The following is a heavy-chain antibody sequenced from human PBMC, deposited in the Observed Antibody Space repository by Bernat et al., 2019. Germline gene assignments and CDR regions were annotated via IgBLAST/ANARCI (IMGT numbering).Heavy chain of an antibody. CDR2: IDSDGSRI. CDR3: ASYKGGDTKDY. J-gene: IGHJ4*02. V-gene: IGHV3-74*01. CDR1: GFTFSSYW. D-gene: IGHD3-10*01. Sequence: EVQLVESGGGLVQPGGSLRLSCAASGFTFSSYWMYWVRQAPGKGLVWVSGIDSDGSRITYADSVRGRFTSSRDNAKKTLYIQMNSVRAEETAVYYCASYKGGDTKDYWGQGTLVTVAS.